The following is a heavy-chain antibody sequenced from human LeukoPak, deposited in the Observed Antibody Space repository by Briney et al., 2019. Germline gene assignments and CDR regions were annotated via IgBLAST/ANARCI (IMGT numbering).Heavy chain of an antibody. J-gene: IGHJ5*02. CDR3: ARVSAGGGSEWVDN. V-gene: IGHV4-59*07. Sequence: SDTLSLTCTVSGDSITDYYWSWIRQPPGKGLEWIGYISYSGRATYNPSVKSRVTISLATSRTQFSLSLTSVTAADTAVYYCARVSAGGGSEWVDNWGQGTLVTVSS. D-gene: IGHD1-26*01. CDR2: ISYSGRA. CDR1: GDSITDYY.